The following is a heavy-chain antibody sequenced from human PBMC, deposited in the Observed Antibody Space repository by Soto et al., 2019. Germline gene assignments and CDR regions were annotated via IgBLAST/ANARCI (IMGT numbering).Heavy chain of an antibody. CDR3: ARLTTVIGYYYYYMDV. V-gene: IGHV4-39*01. J-gene: IGHJ6*03. CDR2: IYYSGST. D-gene: IGHD4-4*01. Sequence: SETLSLTCTVSGGSISSSSYYWGWIRQPPGKGLEWIGSIYYSGSTYYKPSLKSRVTISVDTSKKQFSLKLSSVTAADTAVYYCARLTTVIGYYYYYMDVWGKGTTVTVSS. CDR1: GGSISSSSYY.